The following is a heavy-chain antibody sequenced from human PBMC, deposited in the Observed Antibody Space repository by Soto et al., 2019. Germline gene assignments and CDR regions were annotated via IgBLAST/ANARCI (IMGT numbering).Heavy chain of an antibody. J-gene: IGHJ6*02. D-gene: IGHD3-16*01. Sequence: QVQLVESGGGVVQPGRSLRLSCAASGFTFSSYGMHWVRQAPGKGLEWVAVIWYDGSNKYYADSVKGRFTISRDNSKNTLYLQMNSLRAEDTAVYYCAREVWDYYYYGMDVWGQGTTVTVSS. CDR1: GFTFSSYG. CDR2: IWYDGSNK. CDR3: AREVWDYYYYGMDV. V-gene: IGHV3-33*01.